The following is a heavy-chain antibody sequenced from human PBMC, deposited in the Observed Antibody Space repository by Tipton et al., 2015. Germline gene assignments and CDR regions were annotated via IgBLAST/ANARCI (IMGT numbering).Heavy chain of an antibody. Sequence: QVQLVQSGAEVKKPGSSVKVSCKASGDSFNIFAFNWVRQAPGQGVEWMGGVIPASGTVNYAQQFQGRLAITADGSTSTAYMELSSLRSEDTAVYYCARAIVVPAATPYYYGMDVWGQGTTVTVSS. CDR1: GDSFNIFA. CDR2: VIPASGTV. D-gene: IGHD2-2*01. V-gene: IGHV1-69*01. CDR3: ARAIVVPAATPYYYGMDV. J-gene: IGHJ6*02.